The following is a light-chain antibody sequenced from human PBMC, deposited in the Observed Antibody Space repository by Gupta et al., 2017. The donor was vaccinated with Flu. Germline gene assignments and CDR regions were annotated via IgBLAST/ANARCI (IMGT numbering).Light chain of an antibody. J-gene: IGKJ2*03. Sequence: DIQTTPSPSPLSASGGDRVTITCRASQSISSWLAWYQQKPGKAPKLLIYKASSLESGVPSRFSGSGSGTEFTLTISSLQPDDFATYYCQQYNSYPYSFGQGTKLEIK. V-gene: IGKV1-5*03. CDR2: KAS. CDR3: QQYNSYPYS. CDR1: QSISSW.